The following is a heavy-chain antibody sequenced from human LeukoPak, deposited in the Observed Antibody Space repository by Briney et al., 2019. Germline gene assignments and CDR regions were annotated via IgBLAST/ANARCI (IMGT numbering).Heavy chain of an antibody. CDR1: GFTFSSYA. CDR3: AKEDDYGDYVSRPH. CDR2: ISGSGDST. D-gene: IGHD4-17*01. V-gene: IGHV3-23*01. J-gene: IGHJ4*02. Sequence: GGSLRLSCAASGFTFSSYAMNWVRQAPGKGLEWVSAISGSGDSTYYADSVKGRFTISRDNSKNTLYLQMNSLRAEDTAVYYCAKEDDYGDYVSRPHWGQGTLVTVSS.